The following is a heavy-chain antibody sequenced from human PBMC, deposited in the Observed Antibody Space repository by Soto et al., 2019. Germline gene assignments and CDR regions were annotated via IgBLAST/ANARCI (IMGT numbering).Heavy chain of an antibody. D-gene: IGHD1-26*01. CDR2: INSDGSTT. Sequence: PGGSLRLSCAASGFTFRDHWMHWVRQAPGKGLVWVSRINSDGSTTTYADSVKGRFTISRDNAKNSLYLQMNSLRAEDTAVYYCSGGVGDAIWGQGTLVTVSS. J-gene: IGHJ4*02. V-gene: IGHV3-74*01. CDR3: SGGVGDAI. CDR1: GFTFRDHW.